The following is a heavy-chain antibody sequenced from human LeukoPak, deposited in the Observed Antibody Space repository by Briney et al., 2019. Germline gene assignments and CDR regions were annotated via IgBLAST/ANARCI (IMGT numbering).Heavy chain of an antibody. CDR2: ITGSSSTI. CDR1: GFTFSTYS. J-gene: IGHJ4*02. CDR3: ARSVAHFDY. D-gene: IGHD5-12*01. V-gene: IGHV3-48*02. Sequence: GGSLRLSCAASGFTFSTYSMNWVRQAPGKGLEWVSYITGSSSTIYYADSVKGRFTISRDSAKDSLYLQMNSLRDEDTAVYYCARSVAHFDYWGQGTLVSVSS.